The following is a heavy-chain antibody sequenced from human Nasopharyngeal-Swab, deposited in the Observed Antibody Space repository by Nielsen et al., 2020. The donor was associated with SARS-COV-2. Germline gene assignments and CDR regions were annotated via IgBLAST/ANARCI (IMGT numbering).Heavy chain of an antibody. Sequence: GESLKISCAASGFTFSSYWMSWVRQAPGKGLEWVANIKQDGSEKYYVDSVKGRFTISRDNAKNSLYLQMNSLRAEDTAVYYCARVVYGYNYPVDYWGQGILVTVSS. D-gene: IGHD5-24*01. CDR3: ARVVYGYNYPVDY. J-gene: IGHJ4*02. CDR2: IKQDGSEK. CDR1: GFTFSSYW. V-gene: IGHV3-7*01.